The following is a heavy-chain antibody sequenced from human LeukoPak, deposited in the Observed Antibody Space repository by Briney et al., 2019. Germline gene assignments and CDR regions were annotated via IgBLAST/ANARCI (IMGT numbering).Heavy chain of an antibody. Sequence: GGSLRLSCAASGFTFSSYWMSWVRQAPGKGLEWVANIKQDGGEKYYVDSVKGRFTISRDNAKNSLYLQMNSLRAEDTAVYYCARDSAFGGVIVTEDAFDIWGQGTMVTVSS. J-gene: IGHJ3*02. V-gene: IGHV3-7*01. CDR3: ARDSAFGGVIVTEDAFDI. CDR1: GFTFSSYW. D-gene: IGHD3-16*02. CDR2: IKQDGGEK.